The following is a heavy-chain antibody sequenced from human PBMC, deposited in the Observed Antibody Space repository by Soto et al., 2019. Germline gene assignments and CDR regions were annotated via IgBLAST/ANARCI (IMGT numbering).Heavy chain of an antibody. J-gene: IGHJ4*02. V-gene: IGHV6-1*01. D-gene: IGHD6-19*01. Sequence: QSQTLSLTCAISVDSVSSNSAAWNWIRQSPSRGLECLGMTYYRSKWYNDYAVSVKSRITIKPDTSKNQFSLQLNSVTPEETAVYYCARGLGPGYSSGWYDYGGQGALVNVSS. CDR3: ARGLGPGYSSGWYDY. CDR2: TYYRSKWYN. CDR1: VDSVSSNSAA.